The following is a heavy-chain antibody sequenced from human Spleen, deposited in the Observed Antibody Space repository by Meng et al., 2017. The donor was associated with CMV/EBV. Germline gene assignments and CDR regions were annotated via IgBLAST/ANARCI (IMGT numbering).Heavy chain of an antibody. CDR2: ISSSSSYI. CDR1: GFTFSSYS. D-gene: IGHD6-13*01. V-gene: IGHV3-21*01. J-gene: IGHJ4*02. CDR3: ARDSSSWYGGGY. Sequence: EVQLVESGGXLVKPGXSLRLSCAASGFTFSSYSMNWVRQAPGKGLEWVSSISSSSSYIYYADSVKGRFTISRDNAKNSLYLQMNSLRAEDTAVYYCARDSSSWYGGGYWGQGTMVTVSS.